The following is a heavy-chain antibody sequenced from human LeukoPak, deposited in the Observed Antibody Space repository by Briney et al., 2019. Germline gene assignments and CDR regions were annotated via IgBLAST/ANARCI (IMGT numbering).Heavy chain of an antibody. J-gene: IGHJ4*02. V-gene: IGHV3-53*01. CDR3: ARGGMRRPYDC. D-gene: IGHD1-14*01. Sequence: PGGSLRLSCAVSGFTVSSNYMSWVRQAPGKGLEWVSVIYDIGNTYYAVSVKGRFTISRDTSKNTVYLQMNSLRAEDTAVYYCARGGMRRPYDCWGQGALVTVSS. CDR2: IYDIGNT. CDR1: GFTVSSNY.